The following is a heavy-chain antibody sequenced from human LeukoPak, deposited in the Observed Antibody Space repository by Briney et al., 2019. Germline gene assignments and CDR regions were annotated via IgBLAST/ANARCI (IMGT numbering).Heavy chain of an antibody. CDR3: ARDPETMVRGVEQVDY. CDR1: GFTFSSYS. Sequence: GGSLRLSCAASGFTFSSYSMNWVRQAPGKGPEWVSYISSSSSTIYYADSVKGRFTISRDNAKNSLYLQMNSLRAEDTAVYYCARDPETMVRGVEQVDYWGQGTLVTVSS. CDR2: ISSSSSTI. D-gene: IGHD3-10*01. V-gene: IGHV3-48*01. J-gene: IGHJ4*02.